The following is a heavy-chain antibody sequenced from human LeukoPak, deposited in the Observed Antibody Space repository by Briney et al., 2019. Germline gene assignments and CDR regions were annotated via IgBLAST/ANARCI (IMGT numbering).Heavy chain of an antibody. CDR3: ARNLYYYDSSGYYYY. V-gene: IGHV3-53*01. Sequence: GGSLRLSCAASGFTVSGNCMNWVRQAPGKGLEWVSVIYSGGSTYYADTVKGRFTISRDNSKNTLYLQMNSLRAEDTAVYYCARNLYYYDSSGYYYYWGQGTLVTVSS. J-gene: IGHJ4*02. CDR2: IYSGGST. D-gene: IGHD3-22*01. CDR1: GFTVSGNC.